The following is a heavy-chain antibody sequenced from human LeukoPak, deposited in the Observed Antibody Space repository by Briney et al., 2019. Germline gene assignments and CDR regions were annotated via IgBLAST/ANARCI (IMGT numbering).Heavy chain of an antibody. CDR1: GYIFTGYY. CDR3: ARAGYYGSGSSPYYYYYMDV. J-gene: IGHJ6*03. V-gene: IGHV1-2*02. D-gene: IGHD3-10*01. CDR2: INPNGGDT. Sequence: ASVKVSCKASGYIFTGYYMHWVRQAPGQGLEWMGWINPNGGDTNYAQKLQGRVTMTTDTSTSTAYMELRSLRSDDTAVYYCARAGYYGSGSSPYYYYYMDVWGKGTMVTVSS.